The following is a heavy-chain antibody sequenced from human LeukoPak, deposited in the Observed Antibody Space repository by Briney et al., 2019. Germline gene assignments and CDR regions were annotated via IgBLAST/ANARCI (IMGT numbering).Heavy chain of an antibody. J-gene: IGHJ4*02. CDR2: IYSGDNT. Sequence: GGSLRLSCAASEFTITSNYMSWVRQAPGKGLEWVSVIYSGDNTYHADSVRGRFAISRDNSKNTLYLQMNSLRAEDTAVYYCARVVLLPHYYFDSWGQGTLVTASS. D-gene: IGHD2-15*01. CDR1: EFTITSNY. V-gene: IGHV3-53*01. CDR3: ARVVLLPHYYFDS.